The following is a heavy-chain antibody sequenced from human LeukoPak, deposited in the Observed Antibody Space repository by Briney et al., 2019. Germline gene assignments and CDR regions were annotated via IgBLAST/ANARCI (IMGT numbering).Heavy chain of an antibody. CDR1: GFSFSSDG. D-gene: IGHD3-9*01. CDR3: ARTYYDILTGYNPYFDY. V-gene: IGHV3-21*01. Sequence: VVTLGLTCAASGFSFSSDGMNWVRKTPGEGLEWVSSITASSTAIYSADSVKGRFTISRDNAKNFLYLQMNSLRAEDTAVYYCARTYYDILTGYNPYFDYWGQGILVTVSS. CDR2: ITASSTAI. J-gene: IGHJ4*02.